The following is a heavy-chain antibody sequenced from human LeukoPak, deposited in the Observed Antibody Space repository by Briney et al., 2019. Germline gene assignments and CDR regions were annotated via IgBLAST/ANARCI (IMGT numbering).Heavy chain of an antibody. Sequence: GGSLRLSCAASGFTFSDFGMHWVRQAPGKGLEWVAAIAFDDTDRYYIDSVKGRFTISRDDSKNTLYLHKTSLRAEDTAVYYCTNSDDYGDYWGQGTLVTVSS. J-gene: IGHJ4*02. CDR2: IAFDDTDR. CDR3: TNSDDYGDY. V-gene: IGHV3-30*18. CDR1: GFTFSDFG.